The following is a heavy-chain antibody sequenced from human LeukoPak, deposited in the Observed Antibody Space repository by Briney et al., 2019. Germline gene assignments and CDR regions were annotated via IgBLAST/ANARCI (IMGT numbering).Heavy chain of an antibody. CDR2: ISTDSSYI. D-gene: IGHD1/OR15-1a*01. CDR1: GFTVSSNY. Sequence: PGGSLRLSCAASGFTVSSNYMSWVRQAPGKGLEWVSSISTDSSYIDYADSVKGRFTISRDNSKNSLYLQMNSLRAEDTAVCYCARDGEQDYFDYWGQGTLVTVSS. J-gene: IGHJ4*02. V-gene: IGHV3-21*01. CDR3: ARDGEQDYFDY.